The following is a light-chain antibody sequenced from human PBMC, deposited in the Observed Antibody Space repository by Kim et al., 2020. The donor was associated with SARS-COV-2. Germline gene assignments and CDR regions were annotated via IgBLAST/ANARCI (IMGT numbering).Light chain of an antibody. CDR3: QQYGRSPWT. V-gene: IGKV3-20*01. J-gene: IGKJ1*01. Sequence: SPGERATLSCRASQSVPSSNLAWYQQKPGQAPRLLIYSVSSRATGIPDRFSGRSSGTDFTLAISRLEPEDSAVYYCQQYGRSPWTFGQGTKVDIK. CDR1: QSVPSSN. CDR2: SVS.